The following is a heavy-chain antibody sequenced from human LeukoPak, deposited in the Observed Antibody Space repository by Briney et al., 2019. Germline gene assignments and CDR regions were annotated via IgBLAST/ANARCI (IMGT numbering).Heavy chain of an antibody. J-gene: IGHJ4*02. V-gene: IGHV4-59*01. CDR3: ARGDTAMVHFDY. Sequence: SSETLSLTCTVSGGSISSYYWSWIRQPPGKGLEWIGYIYYSGSTNYNPSLKSRVTISVDTSKNQFSLKLSSVTAADTAVYYCARGDTAMVHFDYWGQGTLVTVSS. CDR1: GGSISSYY. D-gene: IGHD5-18*01. CDR2: IYYSGST.